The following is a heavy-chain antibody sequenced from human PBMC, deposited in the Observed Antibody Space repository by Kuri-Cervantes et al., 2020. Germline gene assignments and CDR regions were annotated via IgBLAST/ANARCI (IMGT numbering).Heavy chain of an antibody. D-gene: IGHD3-9*01. V-gene: IGHV4-39*07. CDR3: ARNYDILTGYYDGYFDY. Sequence: GSLRLSCTVSGGSISSSSYYWGWIRQTPGKGLEWIGSIYYSGSTYYNPSLKSRVTISVDMSKNQFSLKLSSVTAADTAVYYCARNYDILTGYYDGYFDYWGQGALVTVSS. CDR1: GGSISSSSYY. J-gene: IGHJ4*02. CDR2: IYYSGST.